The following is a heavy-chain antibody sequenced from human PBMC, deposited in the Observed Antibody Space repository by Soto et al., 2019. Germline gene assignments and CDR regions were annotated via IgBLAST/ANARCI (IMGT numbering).Heavy chain of an antibody. D-gene: IGHD1-1*01. CDR2: ISYDGDNK. J-gene: IGHJ6*02. Sequence: QVQLVESGGGVVQPGRSLRLSCAASGFTFSYHALNWVRQAPGKGLEWVAVISYDGDNKYIAESVKGRFTISRDNSKNTVSLQMNSLRAEDTAMYSCARETTTSAFSAMDVWGQGTTVTVSS. CDR1: GFTFSYHA. V-gene: IGHV3-30-3*01. CDR3: ARETTTSAFSAMDV.